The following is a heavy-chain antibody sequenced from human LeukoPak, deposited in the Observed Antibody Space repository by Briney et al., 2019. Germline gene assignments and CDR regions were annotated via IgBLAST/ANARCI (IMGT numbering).Heavy chain of an antibody. CDR3: ARSQDIVVVPAVPAYY. D-gene: IGHD2-2*01. V-gene: IGHV1-2*02. Sequence: ASVKVSGKASGYTFTGYYMHWVRQAPGQGLEWMGWINPNSGGTNYAQRFQGRVTMTRDTSISTAYMELSRLRSDDTAVYYCARSQDIVVVPAVPAYYWGQGTLVTVSS. J-gene: IGHJ4*02. CDR2: INPNSGGT. CDR1: GYTFTGYY.